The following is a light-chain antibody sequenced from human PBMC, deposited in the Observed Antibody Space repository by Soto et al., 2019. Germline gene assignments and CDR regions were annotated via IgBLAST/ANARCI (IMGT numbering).Light chain of an antibody. Sequence: SYELTQPPSVSVSPGQTASITCSGDKLGDKYACWYQQKPRQSPVLVIYQDSKRPSGIPERFSGSNSGNTATLTISGTQAMDEADYYCQAWDSSIYTVVFGGGTKLTVL. CDR3: QAWDSSIYTVV. V-gene: IGLV3-1*01. CDR1: KLGDKY. CDR2: QDS. J-gene: IGLJ2*01.